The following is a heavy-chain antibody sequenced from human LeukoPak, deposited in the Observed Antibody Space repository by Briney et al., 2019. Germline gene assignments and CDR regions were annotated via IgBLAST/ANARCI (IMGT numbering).Heavy chain of an antibody. CDR3: ARVGYDSSGHHRYAFDI. D-gene: IGHD3-22*01. J-gene: IGHJ3*02. CDR2: INPNNGNT. Sequence: ASVTVSFKASVYTFTIYGISWVRQAPGQGLEWMGWINPNNGNTNYVQKLQGRVTMTTDTSTSTAYMELRSLRSDDTAVYYCARVGYDSSGHHRYAFDIWGQGTIVTVSS. V-gene: IGHV1-18*01. CDR1: VYTFTIYG.